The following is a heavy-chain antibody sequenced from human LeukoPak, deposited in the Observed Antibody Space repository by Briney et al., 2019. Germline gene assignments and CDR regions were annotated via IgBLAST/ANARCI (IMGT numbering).Heavy chain of an antibody. V-gene: IGHV1-8*02. J-gene: IGHJ5*02. CDR1: GYTFTGYY. CDR3: ARGGERANFYGLGSSPNWFDP. D-gene: IGHD3-10*01. CDR2: MNPNSGNT. Sequence: GASVKVSCKASGYTFTGYYMHWVRQAPGQGLEWMGWMNPNSGNTGYAQKFQGRVTMTRNTSISTAYMELSGLRSDDTAVYYCARGGERANFYGLGSSPNWFDPWGQGTLVTVSS.